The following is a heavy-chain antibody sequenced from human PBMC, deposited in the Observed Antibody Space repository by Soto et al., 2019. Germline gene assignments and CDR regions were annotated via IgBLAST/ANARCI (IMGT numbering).Heavy chain of an antibody. CDR2: ISGSGGST. D-gene: IGHD1-26*01. V-gene: IGHV3-23*01. CDR1: GFTFSIYA. CDR3: AAVGATNYYYYGMDV. Sequence: GGSLRLSCAASGFTFSIYAMSWVRQSPGKGLEWVSAISGSGGSTYYADSVKGRFTISRDNSKNTLYLQMNSLRAEDTAVYYCAAVGATNYYYYGMDVWGQGTTVTVSS. J-gene: IGHJ6*02.